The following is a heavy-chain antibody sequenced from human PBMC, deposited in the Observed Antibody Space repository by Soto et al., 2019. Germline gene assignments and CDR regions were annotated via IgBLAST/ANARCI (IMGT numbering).Heavy chain of an antibody. CDR2: IYWDDDK. CDR3: THRRGLGELY. V-gene: IGHV2-5*02. Sequence: QITLKESGPTLVKPTQTLTLTCTFSGFSLSTSGVSVGWIRQPPGKALECLAVIYWDDDKRYRPSLQSRLTVTKDTSKNQVVLTMTIMDPVDTATYYCTHRRGLGELYSGQGTLVTVSS. J-gene: IGHJ4*02. D-gene: IGHD3-10*01. CDR1: GFSLSTSGVS.